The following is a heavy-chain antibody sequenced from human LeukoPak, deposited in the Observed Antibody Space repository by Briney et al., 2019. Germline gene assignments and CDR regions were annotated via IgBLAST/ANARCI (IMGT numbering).Heavy chain of an antibody. Sequence: SETLSLTCTVSGGSISSYYWSWIRQPPGKGLEWIGYIYYGGSTNYNPSLKRRVIISVDTSKSQLSLKLSSVTAADTAVYYCARLSRGAYYYGMDVWGQGTTVTVS. CDR3: ARLSRGAYYYGMDV. CDR2: IYYGGST. V-gene: IGHV4-59*08. CDR1: GGSISSYY. J-gene: IGHJ6*02. D-gene: IGHD3-16*01.